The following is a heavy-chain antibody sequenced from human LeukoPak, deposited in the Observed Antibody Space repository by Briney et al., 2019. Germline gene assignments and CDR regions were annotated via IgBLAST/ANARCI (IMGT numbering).Heavy chain of an antibody. J-gene: IGHJ6*03. CDR1: GVSFSGYY. CDR3: ARAPGGGYRRGGSCPWRGRYYMDV. Sequence: PAESLSLTCAAYGVSFSGYYWSWIRQPPGKGLEWIGEINHSGSTNYNPSLKSRVTISVDTSKNQFSLKLSSATAADTAVYYCARAPGGGYRRGGSCPWRGRYYMDVWGKGTTDTVSS. CDR2: INHSGST. V-gene: IGHV4-34*01. D-gene: IGHD2-15*01.